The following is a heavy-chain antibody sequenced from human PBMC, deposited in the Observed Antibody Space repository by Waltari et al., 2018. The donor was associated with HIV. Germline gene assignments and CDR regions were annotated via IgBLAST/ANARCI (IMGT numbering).Heavy chain of an antibody. CDR2: ACRKGHV. J-gene: IGHJ5*02. CDR1: NDDDETFSYYWWSLREYY. D-gene: IGHD3-16*01. CDR3: ARAVGVDHSWWSYVDR. Sequence: QVYLHQWGAGLLKPSETLSLTCAVYNDDDETFSYYWWSLREYYWTCIRQSPVKGLEWISEACRKGHVHYNPSLSSRVSISVDTPKMEFSLRLNSVTAADTAVYYCARAVGVDHSWWSYVDRWGQGSLVTVSS. V-gene: IGHV4-34*01.